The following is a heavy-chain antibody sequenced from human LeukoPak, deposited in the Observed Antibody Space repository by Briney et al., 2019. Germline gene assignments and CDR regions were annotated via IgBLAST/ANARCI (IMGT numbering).Heavy chain of an antibody. CDR1: GGSISSSSYY. Sequence: PSETLSLTCTVSGGSISSSSYYWGWIRQPPGKGLEWIGSIYYSGSTYYNPSLKSRVTISVDTSKNQFSLKLSSVTAADTAVYYCAPLGLYYYGMDVWGQGTTVTVSS. CDR2: IYYSGST. J-gene: IGHJ6*02. CDR3: APLGLYYYGMDV. V-gene: IGHV4-39*07.